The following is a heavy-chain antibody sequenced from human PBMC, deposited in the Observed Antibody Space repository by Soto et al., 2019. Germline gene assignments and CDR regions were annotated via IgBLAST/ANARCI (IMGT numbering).Heavy chain of an antibody. V-gene: IGHV1-46*02. CDR1: GYPFNTYY. CDR3: ARGGHIALLTAPFDL. Sequence: ASVKVSCKSSGYPFNTYYLHWVRQAPGQGLEWMGMIHPSGGGSTYAQKFLGRVTMTMDSSPSTVFMELTSLRSADTAVYYCARGGHIALLTAPFDLGGKATLVTV. J-gene: IGHJ5*02. CDR2: IHPSGGGS. D-gene: IGHD2-21*02.